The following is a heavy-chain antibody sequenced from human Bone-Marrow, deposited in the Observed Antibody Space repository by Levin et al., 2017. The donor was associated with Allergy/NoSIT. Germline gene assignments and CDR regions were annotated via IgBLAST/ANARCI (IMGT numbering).Heavy chain of an antibody. J-gene: IGHJ5*02. CDR3: ARIGSSSLGPSNWFDP. CDR1: GGTFSSYA. D-gene: IGHD6-13*01. Sequence: SVKVSCKASGGTFSSYAISWVRQAPGQGLEWMGGIIPIFGTANYAQKFQGRVTITADESTSTAYMELSSLRSEDTAVYYCARIGSSSLGPSNWFDPWGQGTLVTVSS. V-gene: IGHV1-69*13. CDR2: IIPIFGTA.